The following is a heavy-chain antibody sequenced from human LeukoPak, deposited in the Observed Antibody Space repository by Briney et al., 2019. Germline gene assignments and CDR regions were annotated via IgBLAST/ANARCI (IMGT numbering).Heavy chain of an antibody. Sequence: GGSLRLSCAASGFTFSSYSMNWVRQAPGKGLEWVSSISSSSSYIYYADSVKGRFTISRDNAKNSLYLQMNSLRAEDTAVYYRARVRLTGGYVGDYWGQGTLVTVSS. J-gene: IGHJ4*02. D-gene: IGHD5-12*01. CDR3: ARVRLTGGYVGDY. V-gene: IGHV3-21*01. CDR1: GFTFSSYS. CDR2: ISSSSSYI.